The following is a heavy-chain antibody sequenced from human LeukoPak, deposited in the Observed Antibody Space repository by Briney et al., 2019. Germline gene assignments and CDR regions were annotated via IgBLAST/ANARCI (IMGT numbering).Heavy chain of an antibody. CDR3: ARHKRSSRTQVLYFDY. V-gene: IGHV4-4*07. CDR2: IYTSGST. CDR1: GGSISSYY. D-gene: IGHD6-13*01. Sequence: SKTLSLTCTVSGGSISSYYWSWIRQPAGKGLEWIGRIYTSGSTNYNPSLKSRVTMSVDTSKNQFSLKLSSVTAADTAVYYCARHKRSSRTQVLYFDYWGQGTLVTVSS. J-gene: IGHJ4*02.